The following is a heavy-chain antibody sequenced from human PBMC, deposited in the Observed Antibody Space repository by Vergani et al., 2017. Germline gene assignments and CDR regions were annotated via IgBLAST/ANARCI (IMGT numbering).Heavy chain of an antibody. J-gene: IGHJ4*02. Sequence: QVQLVESGGGVVQPGRSLRLSCAASGFTFSSYGMHWVRQAPGKGLEWVAVISYDGSNKYYADSVKGRFTISRDNSKNTLYLQMNSLRAEDTAAYYGANGPTYYYDSSGYSHFDYWGEGTLVTVSS. CDR1: GFTFSSYG. CDR3: ANGPTYYYDSSGYSHFDY. V-gene: IGHV3-30*18. D-gene: IGHD3-22*01. CDR2: ISYDGSNK.